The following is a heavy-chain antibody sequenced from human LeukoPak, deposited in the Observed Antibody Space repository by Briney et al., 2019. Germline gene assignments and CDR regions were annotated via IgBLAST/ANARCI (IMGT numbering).Heavy chain of an antibody. V-gene: IGHV3-23*01. Sequence: GGSLRLSCAASGFTFSSYAMSWVRQAPGKGLEWVSAISGSGGSTYYADSVKGRFTISRDNSKNTLYLQMNSLRADDTGVYYCAKSPWQPPGEDWFDPWGQGTLVTVSS. CDR1: GFTFSSYA. CDR3: AKSPWQPPGEDWFDP. D-gene: IGHD3-10*01. J-gene: IGHJ5*02. CDR2: ISGSGGST.